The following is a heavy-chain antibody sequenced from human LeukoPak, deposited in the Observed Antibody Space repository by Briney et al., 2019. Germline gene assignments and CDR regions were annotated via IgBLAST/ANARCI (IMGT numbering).Heavy chain of an antibody. CDR3: ARDNPRELTTVTNRYYYYYGMEV. CDR1: GFTFSSYW. Sequence: GGSLRLSCAASGFTFSSYWMSWVRQAPGQGLEWMANIKQDGSDKYYVDSVKGRFTISRDNAKSSLYLQMNSLRAEDTAVYYCARDNPRELTTVTNRYYYYYGMEVWGQGTTVTVSS. D-gene: IGHD4-17*01. V-gene: IGHV3-7*01. J-gene: IGHJ6*02. CDR2: IKQDGSDK.